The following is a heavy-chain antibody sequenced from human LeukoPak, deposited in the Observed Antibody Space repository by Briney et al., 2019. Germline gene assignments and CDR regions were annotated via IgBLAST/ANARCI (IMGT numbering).Heavy chain of an antibody. CDR2: IYYSGST. Sequence: KSSETLSLTCTVSGGSISSYYWSWIRQPPGKGLEWIGYIYYSGSTNYNPSLKSRVTISVDTSKNQFSLKLSSVTAADTAVYYCATDKAAYCSGGSCYYYYGMDVWGQGTTVTVSS. V-gene: IGHV4-59*01. D-gene: IGHD2-15*01. J-gene: IGHJ6*02. CDR1: GGSISSYY. CDR3: ATDKAAYCSGGSCYYYYGMDV.